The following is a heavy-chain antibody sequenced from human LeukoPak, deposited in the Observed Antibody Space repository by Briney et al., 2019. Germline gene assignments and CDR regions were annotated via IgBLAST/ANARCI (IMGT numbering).Heavy chain of an antibody. D-gene: IGHD1-26*01. CDR1: GFTFSSYA. CDR2: ISGSGGST. J-gene: IGHJ4*02. CDR3: AKALFFSGSYFDY. V-gene: IGHV3-23*01. Sequence: GGSLRLSCAASGFTFSSYAMSWVRQAPGKGLEWVSAISGSGGSTYYADSVKGRFTISRDNSKNTLYLQMNSLKAEDTAVYYCAKALFFSGSYFDYWGQGTLVTVSS.